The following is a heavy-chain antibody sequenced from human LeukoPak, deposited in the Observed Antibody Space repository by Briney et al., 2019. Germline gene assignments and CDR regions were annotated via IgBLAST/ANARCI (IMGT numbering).Heavy chain of an antibody. D-gene: IGHD3-10*01. CDR3: ARGVGSGHLRGAFDS. V-gene: IGHV3-30-3*01. CDR1: GFTFSSYA. J-gene: IGHJ3*02. CDR2: ISYDGSNK. Sequence: TGGSLRLSCAASGFTFSSYAMRWVRQAPGKGLEWVAVISYDGSNKYYADSVKGRFTISRDNSKNTLYLQMNSLRAEDTAVYYCARGVGSGHLRGAFDSWGQGTMVTVSS.